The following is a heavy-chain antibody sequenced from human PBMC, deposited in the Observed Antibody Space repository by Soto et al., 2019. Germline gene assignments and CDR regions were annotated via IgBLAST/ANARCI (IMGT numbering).Heavy chain of an antibody. Sequence: PSETLSLTCAVYGGSFSGYYWSWIRQPPGKGLEWIGEINHSGSTNYNPSLKSRVTISVDTSKNQFSLKLSSVTAADTAVYYCARVRSITIFGVVKQNYHYGMDVWVQGTTVTVS. V-gene: IGHV4-34*01. CDR3: ARVRSITIFGVVKQNYHYGMDV. CDR1: GGSFSGYY. CDR2: INHSGST. J-gene: IGHJ6*02. D-gene: IGHD3-3*01.